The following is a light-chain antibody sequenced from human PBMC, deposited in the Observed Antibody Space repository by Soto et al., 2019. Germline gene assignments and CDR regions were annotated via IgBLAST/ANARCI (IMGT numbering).Light chain of an antibody. V-gene: IGKV3-20*01. CDR1: QSVSSGY. J-gene: IGKJ5*01. CDR3: QQYGTSPRT. Sequence: ELVLTQSPATLSLSPGERATLXXRARQSVSSGYLAWYQQKAGQAPRXXIYDASSRATGIPDRFSGSGSGTDFTLTIVRLEPEDFAVYYCQQYGTSPRTFGQGTRLEIK. CDR2: DAS.